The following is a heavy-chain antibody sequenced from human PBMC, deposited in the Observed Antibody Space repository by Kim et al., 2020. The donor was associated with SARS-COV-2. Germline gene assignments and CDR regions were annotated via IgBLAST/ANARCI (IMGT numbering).Heavy chain of an antibody. D-gene: IGHD3-22*01. CDR2: IYYSGST. CDR3: ARVYYDSTPYYYYGMDV. Sequence: SETLSLTCTVSGGSISSYYWSWIRQPPGKGLEWIGYIYYSGSTNYNPSLKSRVTISVDTSKNQFSLKLSSVTAADTAVYYCARVYYDSTPYYYYGMDVWGQGTTVTVSS. J-gene: IGHJ6*02. V-gene: IGHV4-59*01. CDR1: GGSISSYY.